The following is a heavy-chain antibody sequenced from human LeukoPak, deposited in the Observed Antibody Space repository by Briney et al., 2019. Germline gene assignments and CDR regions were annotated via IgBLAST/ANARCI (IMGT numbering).Heavy chain of an antibody. Sequence: GASVKVSRKASGYTFTGYYMHWVRQAPRQGLEWMGWINPNSGGTNYAQKFQGRVTMTRDTSISTAYMELSRLRSDDTAVYYCARDEPLYSSSWYQGDTWWGQGTLVTVSS. D-gene: IGHD6-13*01. J-gene: IGHJ4*02. CDR2: INPNSGGT. CDR1: GYTFTGYY. V-gene: IGHV1-2*02. CDR3: ARDEPLYSSSWYQGDTW.